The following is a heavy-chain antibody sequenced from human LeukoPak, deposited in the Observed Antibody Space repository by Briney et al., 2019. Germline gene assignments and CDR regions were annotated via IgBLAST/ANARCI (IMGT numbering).Heavy chain of an antibody. CDR2: IYNSGSA. CDR3: ARGGRRGYLAGHY. V-gene: IGHV4-30-4*01. Sequence: PSETLSLTCTVSGGSISSGDYYWSWIRQPPGKGLEWIGYIYNSGSAYYNPSLKSRVTISVDTSRNQFSLKVRSVTAADTTVYYCARGGRRGYLAGHYWGQGTLVTVSS. J-gene: IGHJ4*02. D-gene: IGHD3-22*01. CDR1: GGSISSGDYY.